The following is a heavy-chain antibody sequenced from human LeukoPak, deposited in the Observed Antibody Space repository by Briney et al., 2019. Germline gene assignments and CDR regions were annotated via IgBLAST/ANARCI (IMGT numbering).Heavy chain of an antibody. Sequence: SETLSLTCTVSGGSLSSSSYYWGWIRQPPGKVLGWIGSIYYSGSTHYNPSLKSRATISVDTSKNQFSLKQSSVTAADTAVYYCARAGSGNYYYYYYYMDVWGKGTTVTVSS. CDR2: IYYSGST. D-gene: IGHD1-26*01. V-gene: IGHV4-39*07. J-gene: IGHJ6*03. CDR3: ARAGSGNYYYYYYYMDV. CDR1: GGSLSSSSYY.